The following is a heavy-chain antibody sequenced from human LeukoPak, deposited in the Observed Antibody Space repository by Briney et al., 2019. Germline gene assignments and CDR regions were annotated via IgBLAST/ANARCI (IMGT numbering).Heavy chain of an antibody. Sequence: PSETLSLTCAVYGGSFSGYYWSWIRQPPGKGLEWIGEINHSGSTNYNPSLKSRVTISVDTSKNQFSLKLSSVTAADTAVYYCARGWSVSPRFRYGGRFWFDPWGQGTLVTVSS. V-gene: IGHV4-34*01. D-gene: IGHD3-10*01. CDR1: GGSFSGYY. CDR2: INHSGST. CDR3: ARGWSVSPRFRYGGRFWFDP. J-gene: IGHJ5*02.